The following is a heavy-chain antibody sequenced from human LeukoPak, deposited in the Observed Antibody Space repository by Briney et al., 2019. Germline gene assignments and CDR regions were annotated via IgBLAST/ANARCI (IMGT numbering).Heavy chain of an antibody. D-gene: IGHD2-15*01. CDR3: AREFCSGGGCYYYGMDV. J-gene: IGHJ6*02. V-gene: IGHV1-18*01. CDR1: GYTFISYG. Sequence: GSVKVSCKASGYTFISYGISWVRHDPGQGLEWMGWISGYNGNTNYAQKFQGRVTMTTDTSTSTAYLELRRLRSDDTAIYYCAREFCSGGGCYYYGMDVWGQGTTVTVS. CDR2: ISGYNGNT.